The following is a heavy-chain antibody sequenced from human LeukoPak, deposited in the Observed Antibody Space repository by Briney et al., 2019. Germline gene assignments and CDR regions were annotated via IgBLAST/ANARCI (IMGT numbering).Heavy chain of an antibody. V-gene: IGHV3-23*01. D-gene: IGHD3-10*01. CDR3: ARGEANYYGSGSYYKLDY. CDR2: INDNGGST. J-gene: IGHJ4*02. Sequence: PGGSLRLSCAASGFTFSIYAMSWVRQAPGKGLEWVSIINDNGGSTYYADSVKGRFTISRDNAKNSLYLQMNSLRAEDTAVYYCARGEANYYGSGSYYKLDYWGQGTLVTVSS. CDR1: GFTFSIYA.